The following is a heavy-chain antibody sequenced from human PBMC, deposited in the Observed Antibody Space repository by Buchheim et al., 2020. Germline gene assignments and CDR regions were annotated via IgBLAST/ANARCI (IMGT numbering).Heavy chain of an antibody. J-gene: IGHJ4*02. CDR3: ARDERIAARRPNWYYLDY. CDR1: GFTFSSYA. V-gene: IGHV3-30*04. CDR2: ISYDGSNK. Sequence: QVQLVESGGGVVQPGRSLRLSCAASGFTFSSYAMHWVRQAPGKGLEWVAVISYDGSNKYYADSVKGRFTISRDNSKNTLYLQMNSLRAEYTAVYYCARDERIAARRPNWYYLDYGGQGTL. D-gene: IGHD6-6*01.